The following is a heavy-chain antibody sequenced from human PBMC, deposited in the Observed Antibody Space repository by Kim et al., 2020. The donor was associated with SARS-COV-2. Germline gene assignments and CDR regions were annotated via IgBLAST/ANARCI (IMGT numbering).Heavy chain of an antibody. J-gene: IGHJ4*02. CDR2: IYPGDSDT. Sequence: GESLKISCKGSGYSFTSYWIGWVRQMPGKGLEWMGIIYPGDSDTRYSPSFQGQVTISADKSISTAYLQWSSLKASDTAMYYCARIGWRGWELKPGEYYFDYWGQGTLVTVSS. D-gene: IGHD1-26*01. CDR3: ARIGWRGWELKPGEYYFDY. CDR1: GYSFTSYW. V-gene: IGHV5-51*01.